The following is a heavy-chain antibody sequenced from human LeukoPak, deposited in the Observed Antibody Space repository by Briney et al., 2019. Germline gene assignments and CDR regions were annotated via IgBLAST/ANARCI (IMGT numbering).Heavy chain of an antibody. V-gene: IGHV3-53*01. D-gene: IGHD2-2*01. J-gene: IGHJ3*02. CDR1: GFTVSSNY. Sequence: GGSLRLSCAASGFTVSSNYMSWVRQAPGKGLEWVSVIYSGGSTYYADSVKGRFTISRDNSKNTLYLQMNSLRAEDTAVYYCAKDVPFVVVPAAKIDAFDIWGQGTMVTVSS. CDR2: IYSGGST. CDR3: AKDVPFVVVPAAKIDAFDI.